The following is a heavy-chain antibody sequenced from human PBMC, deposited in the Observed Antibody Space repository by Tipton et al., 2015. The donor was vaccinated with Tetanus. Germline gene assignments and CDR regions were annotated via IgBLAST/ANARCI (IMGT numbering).Heavy chain of an antibody. CDR2: IYYSGST. D-gene: IGHD3-9*01. J-gene: IGHJ4*02. CDR1: GAPVRSGGSF. Sequence: TLSLTCTVSGAPVRSGGSFWGWIRQPPGKGLEWIGGIYYSGSTSYNPSLKSRVTISVGTSKNQFSLELNSVTAADTAVYYCARRGGDFLTGYYDSWGQGTLVTVSS. CDR3: ARRGGDFLTGYYDS. V-gene: IGHV4-39*01.